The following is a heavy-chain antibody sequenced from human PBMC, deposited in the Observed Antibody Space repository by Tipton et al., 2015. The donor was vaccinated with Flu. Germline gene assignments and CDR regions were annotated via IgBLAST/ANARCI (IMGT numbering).Heavy chain of an antibody. J-gene: IGHJ3*02. Sequence: PSLTCTVSGGSISSGGYYWSWIRQHPGKGLEWIGYIYYSGSTYYNPSLKSRVTISVDTSKNQFSLKLSSVTAADTAVYYCARVDVVVVHDAFDIWGQGTMVTVSS. CDR2: IYYSGST. V-gene: IGHV4-31*03. CDR3: ARVDVVVVHDAFDI. CDR1: GGSISSGGYY. D-gene: IGHD3-22*01.